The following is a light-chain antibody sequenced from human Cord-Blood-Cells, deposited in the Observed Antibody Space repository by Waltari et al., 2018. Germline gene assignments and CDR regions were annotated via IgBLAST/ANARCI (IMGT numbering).Light chain of an antibody. V-gene: IGLV3-1*01. CDR3: QAWDSSTAV. Sequence: SSELTQPPSVPVSPGKTASITCSGDIFGHKYDCWYQQKPLQSPVPVIYQDSKRPSGIPERFSGSNSGNTATLTISGTQAMDEADYYCQAWDSSTAVFGTGTKVTVL. CDR2: QDS. J-gene: IGLJ1*01. CDR1: IFGHKY.